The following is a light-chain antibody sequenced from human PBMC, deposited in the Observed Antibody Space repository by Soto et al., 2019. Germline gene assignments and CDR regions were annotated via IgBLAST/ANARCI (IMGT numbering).Light chain of an antibody. CDR1: QSLVHSDGIAY. CDR2: KVS. Sequence: VARTQSQLHPPVTLGHPPSPSSRANQSLVHSDGIAYFSWFQQRPGRSPRRLIYKVSNRDSGVPARFSGSGSGTDFALKISRVEAEDVGVYYCMQGTHWPITFGQGTRLEIK. V-gene: IGKV2-30*02. J-gene: IGKJ5*01. CDR3: MQGTHWPIT.